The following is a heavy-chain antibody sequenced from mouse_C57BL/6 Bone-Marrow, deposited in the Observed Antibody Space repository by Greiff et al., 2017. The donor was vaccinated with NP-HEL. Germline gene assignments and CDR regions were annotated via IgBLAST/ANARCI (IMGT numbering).Heavy chain of an antibody. CDR3: TRGKIYYGNYE. D-gene: IGHD2-1*01. Sequence: QVQLKESGAELVRPGASVTLSCKASGYTFTDYEMHWVKQTPVHGLEWIGAIDPETGGTAYNQKFKGKAILTADKSSSTAYMELRSLTSEDSAVYYCTRGKIYYGNYEWGQGTTLTVSS. CDR2: IDPETGGT. J-gene: IGHJ2*01. CDR1: GYTFTDYE. V-gene: IGHV1-15*01.